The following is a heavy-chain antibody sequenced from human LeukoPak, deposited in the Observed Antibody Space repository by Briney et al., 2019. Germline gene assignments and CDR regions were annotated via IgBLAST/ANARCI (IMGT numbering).Heavy chain of an antibody. Sequence: PGGSLRLSCAASGFTFSSYATSWVRQAPGKGLEWVSAISGSGGSTYYADSVKGRFTISRDNSKNTLYLQMNSLRAEDTAVYYCAKVPYSSGQYYFDYWGQGTLVTVSS. D-gene: IGHD6-19*01. CDR3: AKVPYSSGQYYFDY. CDR2: ISGSGGST. J-gene: IGHJ4*02. V-gene: IGHV3-23*01. CDR1: GFTFSSYA.